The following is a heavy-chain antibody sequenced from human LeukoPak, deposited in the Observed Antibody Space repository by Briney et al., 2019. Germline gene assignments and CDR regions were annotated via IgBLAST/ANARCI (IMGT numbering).Heavy chain of an antibody. Sequence: GGSLRLSCAASGFTFSSYSMNWVRQAPGKGPEWVSSISSSSSYIYYADSVKGRFTISRDNAKSSLYLQMNSLRAEDTAVYYCARLWIQESSGLHYLDYSGQGTLVTVSS. CDR2: ISSSSSYI. CDR3: ARLWIQESSGLHYLDY. V-gene: IGHV3-21*01. CDR1: GFTFSSYS. J-gene: IGHJ4*02. D-gene: IGHD5-18*01.